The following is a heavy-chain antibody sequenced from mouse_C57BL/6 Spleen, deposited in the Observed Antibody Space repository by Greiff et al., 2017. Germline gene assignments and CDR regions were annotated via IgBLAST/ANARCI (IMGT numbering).Heavy chain of an antibody. CDR1: GFTFSDYG. V-gene: IGHV5-17*01. CDR3: ARYYSNYVPFDY. J-gene: IGHJ2*01. Sequence: EVKLMESGGGLVKPGGSLKLSCAASGFTFSDYGMHWVRQAPEKGLEWVAYISSGSSTIYYADTVKGRFTISRDNAKNTLFLQMHSLRSEDTAMYYCARYYSNYVPFDYWCQGTTLTVSS. D-gene: IGHD2-5*01. CDR2: ISSGSSTI.